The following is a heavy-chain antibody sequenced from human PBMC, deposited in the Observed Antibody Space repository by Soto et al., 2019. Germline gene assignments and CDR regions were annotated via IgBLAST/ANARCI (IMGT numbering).Heavy chain of an antibody. D-gene: IGHD2-15*01. J-gene: IGHJ6*02. CDR3: ARHARYCSGGRWHTYYGMDV. CDR1: GYSLTSYW. Sequence: PGESPKTPCQGPGYSLTSYWISRGRQMPGKGLGWMGRIDPSDSYTNYRPSFQGHVTISADKSISTAYLQWSSLKASDTAMYYCARHARYCSGGRWHTYYGMDVWGQGTTVTVSS. CDR2: IDPSDSYT. V-gene: IGHV5-10-1*01.